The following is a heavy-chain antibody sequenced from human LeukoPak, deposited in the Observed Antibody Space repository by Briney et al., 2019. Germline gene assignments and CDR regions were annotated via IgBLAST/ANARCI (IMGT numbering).Heavy chain of an antibody. D-gene: IGHD1-26*01. J-gene: IGHJ4*02. CDR2: IYPGDSDT. V-gene: IGHV5-51*01. CDR3: ARSSRGQPFDY. Sequence: GASLKISCKGSGSIFTSYWIGWVRQLPGKGLEWMGIIYPGDSDTRYSPSFQGQVTISADKSISTAYLQWSSLKASDTAMYYCARSSRGQPFDYWGQGTLVTVSS. CDR1: GSIFTSYW.